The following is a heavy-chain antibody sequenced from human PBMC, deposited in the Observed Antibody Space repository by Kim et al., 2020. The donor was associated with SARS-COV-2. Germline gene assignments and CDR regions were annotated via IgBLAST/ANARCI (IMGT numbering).Heavy chain of an antibody. J-gene: IGHJ5*02. D-gene: IGHD6-19*01. Sequence: GESLKISCKGSGYSFTSYWISWVRQMPGKGLEWMGRIDPSDSYTNYSPSFQGHVTISADKSISTAYLQWSSLKASDTAMYYCARHDLLSTQWLSRRNNWFDPWGQGTLVTVSS. CDR3: ARHDLLSTQWLSRRNNWFDP. CDR2: IDPSDSYT. CDR1: GYSFTSYW. V-gene: IGHV5-10-1*01.